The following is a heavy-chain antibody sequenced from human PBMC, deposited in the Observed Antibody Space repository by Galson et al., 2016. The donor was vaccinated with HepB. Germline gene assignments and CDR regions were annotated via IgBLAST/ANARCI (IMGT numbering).Heavy chain of an antibody. J-gene: IGHJ4*02. CDR3: VRGVGKSDFDF. V-gene: IGHV3-13*01. CDR2: IGSVGDT. Sequence: SLRLSCAASGFALSSYDMHWVRQPTGKGPEWVSAIGSVGDTYYPASVGGRFTVSRENAKNSLYLQMNSLRVGDTAVYYCVRGVGKSDFDFWGQGTLVTVSS. D-gene: IGHD1-26*01. CDR1: GFALSSYD.